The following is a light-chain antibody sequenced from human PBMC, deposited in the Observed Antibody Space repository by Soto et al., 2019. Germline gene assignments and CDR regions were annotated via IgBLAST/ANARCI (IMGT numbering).Light chain of an antibody. CDR2: EIN. CDR1: SSDVGAYDY. CDR3: SSFADSNNCPYV. J-gene: IGLJ1*01. V-gene: IGLV2-8*01. Sequence: QLVLTQPPSASGSPGQSVTISCTGTSSDVGAYDYVSWYQQHPGKAPKLMIYEINKRPSGVPDRFSGSKSGNTASLTVSGLQAEDEADYYCSSFADSNNCPYVFGTGTKLTVL.